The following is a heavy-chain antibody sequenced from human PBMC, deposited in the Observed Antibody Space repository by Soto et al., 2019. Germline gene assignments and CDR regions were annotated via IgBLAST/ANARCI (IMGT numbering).Heavy chain of an antibody. CDR2: FDPEDGET. Sequence: GYTLTELSMHWVRQAPGKGLEWMGGFDPEDGETIYAQKFQGRVTMTEDTSTDTAYMELSSLRSEDTAVYYCATIVATIFYYYGMDVWGQGTTVTVSS. CDR1: GYTLTELS. D-gene: IGHD5-12*01. CDR3: ATIVATIFYYYGMDV. V-gene: IGHV1-24*01. J-gene: IGHJ6*02.